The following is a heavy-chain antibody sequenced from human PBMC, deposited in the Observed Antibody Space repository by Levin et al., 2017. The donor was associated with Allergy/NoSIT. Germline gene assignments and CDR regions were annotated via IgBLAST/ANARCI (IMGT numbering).Heavy chain of an antibody. CDR1: GFTFSSYS. J-gene: IGHJ5*02. V-gene: IGHV3-21*01. CDR3: ARFERPGGIAAAVMFFPLRFDP. CDR2: ISSSSSYI. Sequence: GGSLRLSCAASGFTFSSYSMNWVRQAPGKGLEWVSSISSSSSYIYYADSVKGRFTISRDNAKNSLYLQMNSLRAEDTAVYDCARFERPGGIAAAVMFFPLRFDPWGQGTLVTVSS. D-gene: IGHD6-13*01.